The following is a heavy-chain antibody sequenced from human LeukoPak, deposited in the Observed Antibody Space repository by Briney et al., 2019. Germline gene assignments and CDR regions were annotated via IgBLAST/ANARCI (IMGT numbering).Heavy chain of an antibody. CDR3: ARDMRMVRGVIIPPYNYGMDV. Sequence: TPSETLSLTCTVSGGSISSGDYYWSWIRQPPGKGLEWIGYIYYSGSTYYNPSLKSRVTISVDTSKNQFSLKLSSVTAADTAVYYCARDMRMVRGVIIPPYNYGMDVWGQGTTVTVSS. CDR1: GGSISSGDYY. CDR2: IYYSGST. J-gene: IGHJ6*02. V-gene: IGHV4-30-4*01. D-gene: IGHD3-10*01.